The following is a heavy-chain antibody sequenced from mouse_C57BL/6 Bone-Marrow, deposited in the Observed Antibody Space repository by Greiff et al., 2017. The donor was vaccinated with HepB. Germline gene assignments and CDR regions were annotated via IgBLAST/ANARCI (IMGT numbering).Heavy chain of an antibody. CDR3: ARGYYGSSSYAMDY. Sequence: VQLQQSGAELVRPGTSVKVSCKASGYAFTNYLIEWVKQRPGQGLEWIGVINPGSGGTNYNEKFKGKATLTADKSSSTAYMQLSSLTSEDSAVYFGARGYYGSSSYAMDYWGQGTSVTVSS. CDR2: INPGSGGT. V-gene: IGHV1-54*01. J-gene: IGHJ4*01. CDR1: GYAFTNYL. D-gene: IGHD1-1*01.